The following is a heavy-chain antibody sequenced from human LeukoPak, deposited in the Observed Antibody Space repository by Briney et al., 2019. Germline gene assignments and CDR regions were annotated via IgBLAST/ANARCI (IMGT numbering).Heavy chain of an antibody. D-gene: IGHD3-10*01. CDR1: GYTFTTYD. CDR3: ARRIRGAPTDY. J-gene: IGHJ4*02. Sequence: GASVKVSCKASGYTFTTYDLNWVRQATGQGLEWMGWMNPNSGNTGYAQKFQGSVTMTRNISITTAYMELSNLTSEDTAVYYCARRIRGAPTDYWGQGTLVTASS. V-gene: IGHV1-8*01. CDR2: MNPNSGNT.